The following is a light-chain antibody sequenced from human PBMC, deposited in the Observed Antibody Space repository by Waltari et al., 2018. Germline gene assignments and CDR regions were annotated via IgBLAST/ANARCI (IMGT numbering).Light chain of an antibody. J-gene: IGKJ1*01. CDR2: KVS. V-gene: IGKV2-30*02. CDR3: MQGTHWPPWT. CDR1: QSLVHSDGNTY. Sequence: DVVMTQSTLSLPVTLGQPASISCRSSQSLVHSDGNTYLSWFQQRPGQSPRRLIYKVSTRDSGVPDRFSGSGSGTDFTLKISRVEAEDVGVYYCMQGTHWPPWTFGQGTKVEIQ.